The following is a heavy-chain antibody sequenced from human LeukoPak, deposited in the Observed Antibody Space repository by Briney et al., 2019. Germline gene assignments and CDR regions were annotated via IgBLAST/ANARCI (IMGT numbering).Heavy chain of an antibody. D-gene: IGHD2-15*01. Sequence: GSLRLSCAASGFTFSSYAMSWVRQPPGKGLEWIGEINHSGSTNYNPSLKSRVTISVDTSKNQFSLKLSSVTAADTAVYYCARHMVAGTPDYWGQGTLVTVSS. V-gene: IGHV4-34*01. CDR3: ARHMVAGTPDY. J-gene: IGHJ4*02. CDR1: GFTFSSYA. CDR2: INHSGST.